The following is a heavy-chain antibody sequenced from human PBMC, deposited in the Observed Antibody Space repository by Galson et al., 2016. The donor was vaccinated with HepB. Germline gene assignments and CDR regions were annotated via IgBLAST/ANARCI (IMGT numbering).Heavy chain of an antibody. CDR3: ARSSIPARQPAPFDY. Sequence: QSGAEVKKPGESLKISCRGSGYSFDSYWIGWVRQMPGKGLEWMGIIYPGDSETRYSPSSQGQVTISADKSISTAYLQWGSLKASDTAMYYCARSSIPARQPAPFDYWGQGTVVTVSS. D-gene: IGHD6-6*01. V-gene: IGHV5-51*01. CDR2: IYPGDSET. J-gene: IGHJ4*02. CDR1: GYSFDSYW.